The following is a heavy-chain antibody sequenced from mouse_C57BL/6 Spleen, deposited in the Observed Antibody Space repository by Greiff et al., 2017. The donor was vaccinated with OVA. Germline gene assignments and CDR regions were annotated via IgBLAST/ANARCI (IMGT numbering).Heavy chain of an antibody. D-gene: IGHD1-1*01. CDR3: AVITTVASTRYFDV. V-gene: IGHV1-52*01. J-gene: IGHJ1*03. CDR1: GYTFTSYW. Sequence: VQLKQPGAELVRPGSSVTLSCKASGYTFTSYWMHWVKQRPIQGLEWIGNIDPSDSATHYNQNFKDKATLTVDKSSSTAYMQLSSLTSEDSAVYYCAVITTVASTRYFDVWCTGTTVTVSS. CDR2: IDPSDSAT.